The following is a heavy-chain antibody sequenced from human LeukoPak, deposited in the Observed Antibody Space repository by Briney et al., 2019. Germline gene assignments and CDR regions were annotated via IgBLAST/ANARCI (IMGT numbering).Heavy chain of an antibody. Sequence: PGGSLRLSCAASGFTFSSYGMHWVRQAPGKGLEWVAVISYDGSNKYYADSVKGRFTISRDNSKNTLYLQMNSLRAEDTAVYYCAKSLRPWELSYFDFWGQGTLVTVSS. D-gene: IGHD1-26*01. J-gene: IGHJ4*02. CDR1: GFTFSSYG. CDR2: ISYDGSNK. CDR3: AKSLRPWELSYFDF. V-gene: IGHV3-30*18.